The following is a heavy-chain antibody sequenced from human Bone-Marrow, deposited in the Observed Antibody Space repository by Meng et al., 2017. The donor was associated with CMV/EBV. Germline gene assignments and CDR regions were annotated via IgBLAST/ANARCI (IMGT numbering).Heavy chain of an antibody. Sequence: GGSLRLSLTPSGFTFGDYAMSWVRQAPGKGLEWVGFIRSKAYGGTTEYAESVKGRFTISRDDSKCIAYLQMNSLKHEDTAVYYWTRGGNPVRYYYGMDVWGQGTTVTVSS. V-gene: IGHV3-49*04. J-gene: IGHJ6*02. CDR3: TRGGNPVRYYYGMDV. D-gene: IGHD1-14*01. CDR2: IRSKAYGGTT. CDR1: GFTFGDYA.